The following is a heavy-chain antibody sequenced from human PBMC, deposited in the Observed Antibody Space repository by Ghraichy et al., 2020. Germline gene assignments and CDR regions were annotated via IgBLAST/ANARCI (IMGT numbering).Heavy chain of an antibody. CDR1: GGSISNYY. V-gene: IGHV4-59*01. D-gene: IGHD3-22*01. CDR2: IHYSGTT. CDR3: AKGYYDSSGYSNCFDP. Sequence: SETLSLTCTVPGGSISNYYWSWIRQPPGKGLEWIGYIHYSGTTNYNPSLKSRVTISVDTSKNRFSLSLTSVTAADTAVYYCAKGYYDSSGYSNCFDPWGQGALVTVSS. J-gene: IGHJ5*02.